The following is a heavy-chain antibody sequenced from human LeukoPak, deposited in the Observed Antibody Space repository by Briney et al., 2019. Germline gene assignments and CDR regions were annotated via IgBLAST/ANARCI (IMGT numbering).Heavy chain of an antibody. D-gene: IGHD6-19*01. J-gene: IGHJ4*02. V-gene: IGHV4-34*01. CDR1: GGSFSGYY. CDR3: AGGIAVAGEAETGFDY. CDR2: INHSGST. Sequence: PSETLSLTCAVYGGSFSGYYWSWIRQPPGKGLEWIGEINHSGSTNYNPSLKSRVTISVDTSKNQFSLKLSSVTAADTAVYYCAGGIAVAGEAETGFDYWGQGTLVTVSS.